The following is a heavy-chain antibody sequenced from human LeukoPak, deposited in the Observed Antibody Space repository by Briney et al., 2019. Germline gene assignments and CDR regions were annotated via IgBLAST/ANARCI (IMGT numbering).Heavy chain of an antibody. D-gene: IGHD2-15*01. V-gene: IGHV3-30*04. Sequence: GGSLRLSCAASGFTFSSYAMHWVRQAPGKGLEWVAVISYDGSNKYYADSVKGRFTISRDNSKNTLYLQMNSLRAEDTAVYYCAKDRGGGSSFDYWGQGTLVTVSS. CDR3: AKDRGGGSSFDY. CDR2: ISYDGSNK. J-gene: IGHJ4*02. CDR1: GFTFSSYA.